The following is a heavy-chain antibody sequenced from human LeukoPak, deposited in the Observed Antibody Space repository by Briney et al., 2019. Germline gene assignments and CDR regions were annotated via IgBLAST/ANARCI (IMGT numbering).Heavy chain of an antibody. J-gene: IGHJ3*02. V-gene: IGHV3-21*01. CDR1: GFTFSSYG. Sequence: GGSLRLSCAASGFTFSSYGMNWLRQAPGRGLDWVSFISSSSTYINYADSVKGRFTISRDNAKNSLYLQMNSLRAEDTAVYYCARLCIVGTKSAFDIWGQGTMVTVSS. D-gene: IGHD1-26*01. CDR3: ARLCIVGTKSAFDI. CDR2: ISSSSTYI.